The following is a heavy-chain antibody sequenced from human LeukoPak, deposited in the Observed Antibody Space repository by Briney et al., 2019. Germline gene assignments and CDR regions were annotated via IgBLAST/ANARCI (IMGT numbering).Heavy chain of an antibody. Sequence: SETPSLTCTVSGGSISSYYWSWIRQPPGKGLEWIGYIYYSGSTNYNPSLKSRVTISVDTSKNQFSLKLSSVTAADTAVYYCARGSDSSGYSSYYYYYYMDVWGKGTTVTVSS. CDR2: IYYSGST. V-gene: IGHV4-59*01. CDR3: ARGSDSSGYSSYYYYYYMDV. D-gene: IGHD3-22*01. CDR1: GGSISSYY. J-gene: IGHJ6*03.